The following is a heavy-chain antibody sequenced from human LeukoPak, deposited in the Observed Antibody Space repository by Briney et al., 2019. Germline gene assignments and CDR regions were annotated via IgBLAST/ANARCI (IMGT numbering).Heavy chain of an antibody. CDR3: ARGGGIYYYDSSGYYGPGNY. D-gene: IGHD3-22*01. CDR2: IWYDGSNK. CDR1: GFTFSSYG. V-gene: IGHV3-30*19. J-gene: IGHJ4*02. Sequence: GGSLRLSCAASGFTFSSYGMHWVRQAPGKGLEWVAVIWYDGSNKYYADSVKGRFTISRDNSKNTLYLQMNSLRAEDTAVYYCARGGGIYYYDSSGYYGPGNYWGQGTLVTVSS.